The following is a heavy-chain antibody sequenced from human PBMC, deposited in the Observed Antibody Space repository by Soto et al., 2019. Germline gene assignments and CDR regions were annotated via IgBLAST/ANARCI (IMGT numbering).Heavy chain of an antibody. CDR2: IYTSGST. CDR1: GGSISNYY. V-gene: IGHV4-4*07. Sequence: ETLSLTCTVSGGSISNYYWSWIRQPAGKGLEWIGRIYTSGSTNYNSSLKSRVTMSVDTSKNQFSLKLNSVTAADTAVYYCAREASGSRPFDYWGQGTLVTVSS. J-gene: IGHJ4*02. D-gene: IGHD1-26*01. CDR3: AREASGSRPFDY.